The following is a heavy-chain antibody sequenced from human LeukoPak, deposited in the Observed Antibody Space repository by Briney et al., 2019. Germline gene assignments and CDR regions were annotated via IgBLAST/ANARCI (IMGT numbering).Heavy chain of an antibody. Sequence: PSETLSLTCTVSGGSTSSSSYYWGWIRQPPGKGLEWIGSIYYSGSTYYNPSLKSRVTISVDTSKNQFSLKLSSVTAADTAVYYCARPNGVGATHPFDYWGQGTLVTVSS. D-gene: IGHD1-26*01. J-gene: IGHJ4*02. CDR3: ARPNGVGATHPFDY. CDR2: IYYSGST. V-gene: IGHV4-39*07. CDR1: GGSTSSSSYY.